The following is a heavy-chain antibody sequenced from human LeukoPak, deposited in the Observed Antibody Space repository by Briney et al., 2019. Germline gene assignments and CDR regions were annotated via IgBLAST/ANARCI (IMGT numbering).Heavy chain of an antibody. CDR2: FDPEDGET. J-gene: IGHJ4*02. Sequence: AAVTVSLKGSGYTLIELSMHWVGQARAKGEEGVGGFDPEDGETIYAQKFQGRVTMTEDTSTDTAYMELTSLRSEDTAVYYCAIRRVEMATISFDYWGQGTLVTVSS. CDR3: AIRRVEMATISFDY. D-gene: IGHD5-24*01. V-gene: IGHV1-24*01. CDR1: GYTLIELS.